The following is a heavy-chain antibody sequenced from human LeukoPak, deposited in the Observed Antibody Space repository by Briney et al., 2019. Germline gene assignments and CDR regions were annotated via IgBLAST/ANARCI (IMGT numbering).Heavy chain of an antibody. CDR2: VNLQGST. J-gene: IGHJ4*02. CDR1: GGSITNTNY. V-gene: IGHV4-4*02. CDR3: ARIGHEDYYFDY. Sequence: SETLSLTCGVSGGSITNTNYWTWVRQPPGKGLEWIGEVNLQGSTNYNPSLMGRVAISVDTSENHISLQLTSVTAADTAVYYCARIGHEDYYFDYWGQGTLVTVSS.